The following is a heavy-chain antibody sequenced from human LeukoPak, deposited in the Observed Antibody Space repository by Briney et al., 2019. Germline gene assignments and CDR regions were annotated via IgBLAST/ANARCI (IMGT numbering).Heavy chain of an antibody. D-gene: IGHD3-22*01. CDR1: GFTFSSYA. CDR3: ARGGRGSAAVVAPRSFDI. J-gene: IGHJ3*02. V-gene: IGHV3-53*01. Sequence: GGSLRLSCAASGFTFSSYAMHWVRQAPGKGLEWVSVTYTGGNSYYADSVKGRFIISRDISKNTLYLQMNSLRAEDSALYYCARGGRGSAAVVAPRSFDIWGQGTMVTVSS. CDR2: TYTGGNS.